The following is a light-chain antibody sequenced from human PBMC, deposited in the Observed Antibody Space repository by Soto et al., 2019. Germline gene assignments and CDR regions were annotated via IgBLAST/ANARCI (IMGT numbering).Light chain of an antibody. J-gene: IGKJ1*01. V-gene: IGKV1-39*01. CDR1: QPISSY. CDR3: QQSYSTPWT. Sequence: DIPLTQSPSSLSASVGDSVTITCRASQPISSYLHWYQHKPGIAPKVLLYAASSGQSGVPSRFSGSGFGTDFTLTINSLQPEDFATYYCQQSYSTPWTFGQGTKVEIK. CDR2: AAS.